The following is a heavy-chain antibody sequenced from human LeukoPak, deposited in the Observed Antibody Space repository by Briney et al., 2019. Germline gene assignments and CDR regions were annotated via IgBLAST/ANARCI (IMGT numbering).Heavy chain of an antibody. CDR1: GFTFSSYG. CDR3: AKDLDWSYFDY. J-gene: IGHJ4*02. D-gene: IGHD3/OR15-3a*01. Sequence: GGSLRLSCASSGFTFSSYGMHWVRQAPGKGLEWVAVISYDGSNKYYADSMKGRFTISRDNSKNTLYLQMNSLRAEDTAVYYCAKDLDWSYFDYWGQGTLVTVSS. CDR2: ISYDGSNK. V-gene: IGHV3-30*18.